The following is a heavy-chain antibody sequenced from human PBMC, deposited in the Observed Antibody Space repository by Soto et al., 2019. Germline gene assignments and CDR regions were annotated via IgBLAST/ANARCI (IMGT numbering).Heavy chain of an antibody. CDR2: ISSSSSTI. CDR1: GFSFSSYR. J-gene: IGHJ2*01. V-gene: IGHV3-48*02. CDR3: ARGFGSSWSGYFDL. D-gene: IGHD6-13*01. Sequence: EGLRLSCAASGFSFSSYRMNWVRQAPGKGLEWVSYISSSSSTIYYADSVKGRFTISRDNAKNSLYLQMNSLRDEDTAVYYCARGFGSSWSGYFDLWGRGTLVTVSS.